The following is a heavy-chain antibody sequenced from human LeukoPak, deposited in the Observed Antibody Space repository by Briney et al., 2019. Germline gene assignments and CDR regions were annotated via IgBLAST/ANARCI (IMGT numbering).Heavy chain of an antibody. CDR3: ARDLSNGGSSGFDY. CDR2: INPNSGGT. J-gene: IGHJ4*02. Sequence: ASVKVSCKASGYTFTGYYMHWVRQAPGQGLEWMGWINPNSGGTNYAQKFQGRVTMTRDTSISTAYMELSRLRSDDTAVYYCARDLSNGGSSGFDYWGQGTLVSVFS. CDR1: GYTFTGYY. D-gene: IGHD4-23*01. V-gene: IGHV1-2*02.